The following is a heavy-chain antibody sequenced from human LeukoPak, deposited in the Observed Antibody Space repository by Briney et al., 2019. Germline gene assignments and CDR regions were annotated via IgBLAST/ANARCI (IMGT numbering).Heavy chain of an antibody. J-gene: IGHJ6*02. CDR1: GYSFTSYW. CDR3: ARICSGGSCCSDYYYGMDV. CDR2: IYPGDSDT. V-gene: IGHV5-51*01. D-gene: IGHD2-15*01. Sequence: GESLKISCKGSGYSFTSYWIGWVRQMPGKGLEWMGIIYPGDSDTRYSPSFQGQVTISADKSISTAYLQWSSLKASDTAMYYCARICSGGSCCSDYYYGMDVWGQGTTVTVSS.